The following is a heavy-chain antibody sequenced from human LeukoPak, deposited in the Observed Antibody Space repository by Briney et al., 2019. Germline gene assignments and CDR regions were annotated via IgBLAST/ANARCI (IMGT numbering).Heavy chain of an antibody. V-gene: IGHV1-69*05. D-gene: IGHD6-6*01. CDR1: GGTFSSYA. Sequence: SVKVSRKASGGTFSSYAISWVRQAPGQGREWMGGIIPIFGTANYAQKFQGRVTITTDESTSTDYMELSSLRSEDTAVYYCARLTSSIAAPVDWFDPWGQGTLVTVSS. CDR2: IIPIFGTA. J-gene: IGHJ5*02. CDR3: ARLTSSIAAPVDWFDP.